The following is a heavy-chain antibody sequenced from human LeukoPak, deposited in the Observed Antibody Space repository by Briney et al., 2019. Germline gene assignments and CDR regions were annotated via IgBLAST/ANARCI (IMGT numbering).Heavy chain of an antibody. CDR2: IYYSGST. CDR1: GGSISSYY. V-gene: IGHV4-59*01. D-gene: IGHD4/OR15-4a*01. Sequence: SETLSLTCTVSGGSISSYYWSWIRQPPGKGLEWIGYIYYSGSTNYNPSLKSRVTISVDTSKNQFSLKLSSVTAADTAVYYCARLRVMVPDRDWGQGTLVTVSS. J-gene: IGHJ4*02. CDR3: ARLRVMVPDRD.